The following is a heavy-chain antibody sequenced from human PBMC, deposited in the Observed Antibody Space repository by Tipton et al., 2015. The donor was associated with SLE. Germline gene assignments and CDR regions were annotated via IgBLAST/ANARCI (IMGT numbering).Heavy chain of an antibody. CDR1: GGSFSGYY. J-gene: IGHJ4*02. CDR3: ARDQWLPQYYFDY. V-gene: IGHV4-34*01. Sequence: TLSLTCAVYGGSFSGYYWSWIRQPPGKGLEWIGEINHSGSTNYNPSLKSRVTISVDTSKNQFSLKLSSVTAADTSVYYCARDQWLPQYYFDYWGQGTLVTVSS. CDR2: INHSGST. D-gene: IGHD5-12*01.